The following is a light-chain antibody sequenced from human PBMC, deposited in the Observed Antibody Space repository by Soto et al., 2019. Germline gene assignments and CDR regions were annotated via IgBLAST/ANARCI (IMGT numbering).Light chain of an antibody. Sequence: DIHMRHSPSSLSASVLYSVTITFLASQNIRNYLNWYQQKPGRAPKILIYAASSLQSGVPSRFSGSGSGTDFTFTISNLHPEDIATYYCQQYETLPLTFGQGTRLET. CDR1: QNIRNY. V-gene: IGKV1-33*01. CDR2: AAS. J-gene: IGKJ5*01. CDR3: QQYETLPLT.